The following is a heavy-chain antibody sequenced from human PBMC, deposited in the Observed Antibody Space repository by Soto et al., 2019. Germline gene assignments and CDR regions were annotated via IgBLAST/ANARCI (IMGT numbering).Heavy chain of an antibody. J-gene: IGHJ6*02. V-gene: IGHV3-7*05. Sequence: EVQLVESGGGLVQPGGTLRLSCAASGFTFSGDWMSWVRQAPGKGLEWVANIKQDGRGQFYVDSVKGRFTISRDNAKNSLYLQMNSLRADDTAVYYCAREAVWGQGTTVTVSS. CDR1: GFTFSGDW. CDR3: AREAV. CDR2: IKQDGRGQ.